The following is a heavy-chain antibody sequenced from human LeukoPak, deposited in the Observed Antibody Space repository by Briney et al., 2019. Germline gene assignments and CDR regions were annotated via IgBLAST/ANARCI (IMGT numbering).Heavy chain of an antibody. V-gene: IGHV1-69*06. CDR3: ARDGPDFWSGYPPNYMDV. CDR2: TIPIFGTA. Sequence: ASVKVSCKASGGTFSSYAISWVRQAPGQGLEWMGRTIPIFGTANYAQKFQGRVTITADKSTSTAYMELSSLRSEDTAVYYCARDGPDFWSGYPPNYMDVWGKGTTVTVSS. J-gene: IGHJ6*03. D-gene: IGHD3-3*01. CDR1: GGTFSSYA.